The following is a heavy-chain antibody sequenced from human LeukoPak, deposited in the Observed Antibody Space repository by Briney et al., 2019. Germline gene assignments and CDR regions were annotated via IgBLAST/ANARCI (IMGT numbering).Heavy chain of an antibody. V-gene: IGHV3-23*01. CDR3: AKDGYDFWSGYSY. D-gene: IGHD3-3*01. CDR2: ITGSGGRT. Sequence: GGSLRLSCAASGFTFSSYAMNWVRQAPGKGLEWVSAITGSGGRTYYADSVKGRFTISRDNSKNTLYLQMNSLRAEDTAVYYCAKDGYDFWSGYSYWGQGTLVTVSS. CDR1: GFTFSSYA. J-gene: IGHJ4*02.